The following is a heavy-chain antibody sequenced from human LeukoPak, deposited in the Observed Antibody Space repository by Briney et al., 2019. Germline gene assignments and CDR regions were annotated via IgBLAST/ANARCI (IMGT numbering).Heavy chain of an antibody. CDR1: GFTFSNHG. Sequence: GGSLRLSCAASGFTFSNHGMYWVRQAPGKGLEWVSGLSGSGDITYYTDSVKGRFTISRDNSKNTLYLEMNNLRAEDTALYYCAKRGNAISFFDPWGQGTLVTVSS. D-gene: IGHD2/OR15-2a*01. V-gene: IGHV3-23*01. J-gene: IGHJ5*02. CDR3: AKRGNAISFFDP. CDR2: LSGSGDIT.